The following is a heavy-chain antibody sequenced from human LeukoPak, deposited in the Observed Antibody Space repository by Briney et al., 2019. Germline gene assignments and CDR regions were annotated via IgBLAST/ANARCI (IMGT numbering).Heavy chain of an antibody. J-gene: IGHJ5*02. CDR2: INHSGST. V-gene: IGHV4-34*01. CDR3: ASQPSVVPAPMRRYNWFDP. CDR1: GGSFSGYY. D-gene: IGHD2-2*01. Sequence: PSETLSLTCAVYGGSFSGYYWSWIRQPPGKGLEWIGEINHSGSTNYNPSLKSRVTISVDTSKNQFSLKLSSVTAADTAVYYCASQPSVVPAPMRRYNWFDPWGQGTPVTVSS.